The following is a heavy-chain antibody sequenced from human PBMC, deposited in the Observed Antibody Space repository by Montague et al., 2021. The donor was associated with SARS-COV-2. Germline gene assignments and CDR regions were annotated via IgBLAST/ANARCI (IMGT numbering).Heavy chain of an antibody. CDR1: GGSLSSYY. CDR2: ITHSGST. V-gene: IGHV4-59*08. Sequence: SETLSLTCTVSGGSLSSYYWSWIRQPPGKGLEWVGEITHSGSTNYSPSLQSRVTITVDTAKNQFSLKLLSVTAADTALYYCARVDSSGPGEYWGQGTLVSVSS. J-gene: IGHJ4*02. CDR3: ARVDSSGPGEY. D-gene: IGHD3-22*01.